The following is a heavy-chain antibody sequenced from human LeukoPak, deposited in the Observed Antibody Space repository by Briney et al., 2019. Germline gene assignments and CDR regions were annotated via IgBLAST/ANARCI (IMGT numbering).Heavy chain of an antibody. CDR3: AKGGYTYDWGGYFDY. V-gene: IGHV3-30*04. Sequence: GGSLRLSCAVSRFTFSLFGMHWVRQAPGKGLEWVEVISHDGSNKYPADSVKGRFTISRDSSKNTLYLQMNSLRVEDTAVYYCAKGGYTYDWGGYFDYWGQGTLVTVSS. D-gene: IGHD5-18*01. CDR1: RFTFSLFG. J-gene: IGHJ4*02. CDR2: ISHDGSNK.